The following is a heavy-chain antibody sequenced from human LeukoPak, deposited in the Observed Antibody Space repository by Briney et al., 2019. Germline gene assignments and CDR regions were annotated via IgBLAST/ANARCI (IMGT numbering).Heavy chain of an antibody. D-gene: IGHD2-8*01. CDR1: GFSVSDYY. V-gene: IGHV3-53*01. CDR3: ARATNGRFDI. CDR2: IYSGGST. Sequence: GGSLRLSCAASGFSVSDYYMNWVRQAPGKGLEWVSVIYSGGSTNYDDSVKGRFTISRDTAKSSLSLQLNSLRAEDTAVYYCARATNGRFDIWGQGTMVTVSS. J-gene: IGHJ3*02.